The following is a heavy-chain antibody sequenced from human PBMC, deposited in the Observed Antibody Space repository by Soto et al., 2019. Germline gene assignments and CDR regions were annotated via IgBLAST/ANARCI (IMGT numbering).Heavy chain of an antibody. V-gene: IGHV1-3*01. J-gene: IGHJ4*02. CDR1: GYTFTGDA. Sequence: ASVKGSCKASGYTFTGDAMHWVRQAPGQRLEWMGWINAGNGNTKYSQKFQGRVTITRDTSASTAYMELSSLRSEDTAVYYCARDIGMGSSSWYYFDYWGQGTLVTVSS. D-gene: IGHD6-13*01. CDR2: INAGNGNT. CDR3: ARDIGMGSSSWYYFDY.